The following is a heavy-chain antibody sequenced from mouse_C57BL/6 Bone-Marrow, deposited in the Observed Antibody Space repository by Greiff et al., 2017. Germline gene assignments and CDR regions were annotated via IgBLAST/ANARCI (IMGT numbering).Heavy chain of an antibody. CDR3: ARHTTVVATRYFDV. D-gene: IGHD1-1*01. V-gene: IGHV1-69*01. Sequence: QVQLQQPGAELVMPGASVKLSCKASGYTFTSYWMHWVKQRPGHGLEWIGEIDPSDSYTNYNQKFKGKSTLTVDKSSSTAYMQLSSLSSEDSAVYYRARHTTVVATRYFDVWGTGTTVTVSS. CDR1: GYTFTSYW. J-gene: IGHJ1*03. CDR2: IDPSDSYT.